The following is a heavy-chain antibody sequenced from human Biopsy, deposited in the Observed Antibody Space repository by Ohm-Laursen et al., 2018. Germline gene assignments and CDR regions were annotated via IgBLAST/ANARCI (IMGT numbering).Heavy chain of an antibody. Sequence: LSLTCAVNGESSSGYFWNWIRQPPGKGLEWIGEINQGGSTKYNPSLKRRATLSADSSNSQFSLRLPSVTAADTAIYYCARGSGYFKLDVWGQGTTVTASS. CDR1: GESSSGYF. D-gene: IGHD5-12*01. CDR3: ARGSGYFKLDV. CDR2: INQGGST. J-gene: IGHJ6*02. V-gene: IGHV4-34*01.